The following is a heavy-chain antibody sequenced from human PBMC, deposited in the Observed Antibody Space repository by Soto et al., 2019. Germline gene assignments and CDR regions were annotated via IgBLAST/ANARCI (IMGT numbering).Heavy chain of an antibody. CDR1: GYTFTSYG. CDR2: ISAYNGNT. J-gene: IGHJ6*02. CDR3: ARWYGGYCSSTSCSGYYYGMDV. V-gene: IGHV1-18*01. Sequence: ASVKVSCKASGYTFTSYGISWVRQAPGQGLEWMGWISAYNGNTNYAQKLQGRVTMTTDTSTSTAYMELRSLRSDDTAVYYCARWYGGYCSSTSCSGYYYGMDVWGQATTVTVSS. D-gene: IGHD2-2*01.